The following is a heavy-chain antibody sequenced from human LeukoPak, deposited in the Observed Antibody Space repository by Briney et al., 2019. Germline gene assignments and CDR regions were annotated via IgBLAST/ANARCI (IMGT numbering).Heavy chain of an antibody. J-gene: IGHJ4*02. Sequence: SETLSLTCAVYGGSFSGYYWSWIRQPPGKGLEWIGEINHSGSTNYNPSLKSRVTISVDTSKNQFSLKLSPVTAADTAVYYCARLVGDSGWYFSDYWGQGTLVTVSS. CDR3: ARLVGDSGWYFSDY. D-gene: IGHD6-19*01. V-gene: IGHV4-34*01. CDR1: GGSFSGYY. CDR2: INHSGST.